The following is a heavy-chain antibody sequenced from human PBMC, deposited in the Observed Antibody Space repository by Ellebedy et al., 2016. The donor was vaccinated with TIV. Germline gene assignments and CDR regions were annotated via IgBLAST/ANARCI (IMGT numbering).Heavy chain of an antibody. D-gene: IGHD6-19*01. CDR3: ARDPREKVAVAGYDY. CDR2: ISPILNIV. Sequence: AASVKVSCKASGGTFSHYAINWVRQAPGQGLEWMGRISPILNIVDYAQNFQGRVTFTADKSTSTAYMELSSLRSEDTAVYYCARDPREKVAVAGYDYWGQGTLVTVSS. V-gene: IGHV1-69*04. CDR1: GGTFSHYA. J-gene: IGHJ4*02.